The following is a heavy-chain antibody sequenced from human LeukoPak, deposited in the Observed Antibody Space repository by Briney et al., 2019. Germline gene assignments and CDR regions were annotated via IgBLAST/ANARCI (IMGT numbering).Heavy chain of an antibody. V-gene: IGHV3-20*04. CDR3: ARDPYGSGSYPFDY. CDR1: GFTFDDHG. J-gene: IGHJ4*02. CDR2: INWSGGST. Sequence: GGSLRLSCAASGFTFDDHGMSWVRQASGKGLEWVSGINWSGGSTGYADSVKGRFTISRDSAKNSLYLQMNSLRVEDTALYYCARDPYGSGSYPFDYWGQGTLVTVSS. D-gene: IGHD3-10*01.